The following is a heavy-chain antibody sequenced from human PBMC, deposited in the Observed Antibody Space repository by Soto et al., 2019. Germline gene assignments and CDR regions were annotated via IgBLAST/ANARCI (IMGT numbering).Heavy chain of an antibody. CDR3: AKDGSGTPFGV. V-gene: IGHV3-23*01. Sequence: GGSLRLSCAASGFTFSSYAMSWVRQAPGKGLGWVSAISGSGGSTYYAHSVKGRFTISRDNSKNTLYLQMNSLRAEDTAVYYCAKDGSGTPFGVWGQGTTVAVSS. CDR2: ISGSGGST. J-gene: IGHJ6*02. CDR1: GFTFSSYA. D-gene: IGHD1-1*01.